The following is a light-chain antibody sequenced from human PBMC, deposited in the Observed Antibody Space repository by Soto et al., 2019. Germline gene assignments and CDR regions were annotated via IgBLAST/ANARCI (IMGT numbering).Light chain of an antibody. CDR2: YAS. CDR1: QSGGTY. CDR3: EHRSFWPPWT. J-gene: IGKJ1*01. Sequence: EVVLTQSPATLSLSPGERASLSCRASQSGGTYLARYNQKPGQPPSRLIYYASNRATGIPARFIGSGSGADFTLAISSLEAEDGAVYYCEHRSFWPPWTVGQGTKVDIK. V-gene: IGKV3-11*01.